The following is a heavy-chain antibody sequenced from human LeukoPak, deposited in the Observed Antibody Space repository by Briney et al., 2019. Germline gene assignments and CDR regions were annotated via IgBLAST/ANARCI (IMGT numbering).Heavy chain of an antibody. CDR2: VYHSGST. CDR1: GDSMSVYY. CDR3: ARDTSAWVL. D-gene: IGHD6-19*01. J-gene: IGHJ1*01. Sequence: SETLSLTCTVSGDSMSVYYWSWIRQPPGKGLEYIGYVYHSGSTDYNPSLEGRVTISMDTSKSQVSLKLYSVTTADTAVYYCARDTSAWVLWGQGTLVTVSS. V-gene: IGHV4-59*01.